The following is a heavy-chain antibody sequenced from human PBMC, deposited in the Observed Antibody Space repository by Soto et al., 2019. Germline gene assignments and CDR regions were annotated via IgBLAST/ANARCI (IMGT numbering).Heavy chain of an antibody. CDR2: ISSDGTKK. CDR1: SFTFTSYD. V-gene: IGHV3-30*18. D-gene: IGHD4-17*01. CDR3: AKDPDGDSFF. Sequence: QVQLVESGGGVVQPGRSPRLSCAASSFTFTSYDLHWVRQAPGKGLEWVAFISSDGTKKYYADSVKGRFTISRDNSKNTLYLQMNSLRPEDTAVYHCAKDPDGDSFFGGQGTLLTVSS. J-gene: IGHJ4*02.